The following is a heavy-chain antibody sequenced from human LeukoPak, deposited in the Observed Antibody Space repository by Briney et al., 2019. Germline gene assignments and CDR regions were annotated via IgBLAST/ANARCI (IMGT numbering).Heavy chain of an antibody. CDR3: ARDLGYYRMDV. J-gene: IGHJ6*04. Sequence: SETLSLTCAVSGYSISSGYHWGWIRQPPGKGPELIGSIYHRGNAYYNPSLKSRVTISLDTSKYQFSLKLSSVTAADTAVYYCARDLGYYRMDVWGKGTTVTVSS. V-gene: IGHV4-38-2*02. CDR2: IYHRGNA. CDR1: GYSISSGYH. D-gene: IGHD7-27*01.